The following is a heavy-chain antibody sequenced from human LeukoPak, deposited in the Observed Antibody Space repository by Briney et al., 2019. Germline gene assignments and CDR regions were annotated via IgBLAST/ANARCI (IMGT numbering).Heavy chain of an antibody. D-gene: IGHD3-9*01. CDR1: GGTFSSYA. CDR2: IIPIFGTA. CDR3: AGGGRSDILTGGAFDI. Sequence: ASVKVSCKASGGTFSSYATSWVRQAPGQGLEWMGGIIPIFGTANYAQKFQGRVTITADKSTSTAYMELSSLRSEDTAVYYCAGGGRSDILTGGAFDIWGQGTMVTVSS. J-gene: IGHJ3*02. V-gene: IGHV1-69*06.